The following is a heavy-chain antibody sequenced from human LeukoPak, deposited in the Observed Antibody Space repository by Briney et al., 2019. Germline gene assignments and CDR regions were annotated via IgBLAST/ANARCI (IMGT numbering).Heavy chain of an antibody. CDR1: GGSISSGGYY. Sequence: SETLSLTCTVSGGSISSGGYYWSWIRQHPGRGLEWIGYIYYSVGTYYNPSLKRRVTISADTSKNQFSLTLSSVTAADTAVYYCARARSAAGNFDYWGQGTLATVSS. CDR3: ARARSAAGNFDY. CDR2: IYYSVGT. J-gene: IGHJ4*02. V-gene: IGHV4-31*03. D-gene: IGHD6-13*01.